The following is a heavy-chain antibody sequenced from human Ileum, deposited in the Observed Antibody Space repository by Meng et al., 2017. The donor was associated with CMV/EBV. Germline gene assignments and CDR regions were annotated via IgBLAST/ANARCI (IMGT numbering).Heavy chain of an antibody. V-gene: IGHV1-69*10. J-gene: IGHJ4*02. CDR3: ARARVSSGSYSNFDY. Sequence: SVKVSCKASGGTFSSYAISWVRQAPGQGLERMGGIIPILGIANYAQKFQGRVTITADKSTSTAYMELSSLRSEDTAVYYCARARVSSGSYSNFDYWGQGTLVTVSS. D-gene: IGHD1-26*01. CDR2: IIPILGIA. CDR1: GGTFSSYA.